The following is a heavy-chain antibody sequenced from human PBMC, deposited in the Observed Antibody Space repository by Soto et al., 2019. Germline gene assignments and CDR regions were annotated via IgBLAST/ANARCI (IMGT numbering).Heavy chain of an antibody. CDR3: ARDTRLEDCYTTSCYSEAWFDP. Sequence: QVQLVQSGAEVKKPGASVKVSCKASGYTFANYYINWVRQAPGQGLEWMGVINPSGGSARYTQKFQGRVTMTRDTSTSTVYMELSSLRSEDTAMYYCARDTRLEDCYTTSCYSEAWFDPWGQGTLVTVSS. V-gene: IGHV1-46*03. D-gene: IGHD2-2*01. CDR1: GYTFANYY. J-gene: IGHJ5*02. CDR2: INPSGGSA.